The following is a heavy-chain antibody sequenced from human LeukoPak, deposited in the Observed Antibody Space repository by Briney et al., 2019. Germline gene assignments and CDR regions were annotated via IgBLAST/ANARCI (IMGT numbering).Heavy chain of an antibody. V-gene: IGHV3-48*03. D-gene: IGHD5-12*01. CDR3: ARDEYSGLYYYMDV. J-gene: IGHJ6*03. Sequence: GGSLRPSCAASGFSFSSYEMNWVRQAPGKGLEWVSYIGSTTNSIYYADSVKGRFTISRDNAKKSLHLQMNSLRAEDAAVYYCARDEYSGLYYYMDVWGKGTTVTVSS. CDR2: IGSTTNSI. CDR1: GFSFSSYE.